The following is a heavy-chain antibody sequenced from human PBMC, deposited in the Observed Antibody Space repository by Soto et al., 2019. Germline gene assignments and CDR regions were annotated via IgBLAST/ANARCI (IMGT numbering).Heavy chain of an antibody. CDR2: ISGSGGST. CDR3: ASRSSGWYFDY. D-gene: IGHD6-19*01. J-gene: IGHJ4*02. Sequence: EVQLLESGGGLVQPGGSLRLSCAASGFTFSSYAMNWVRQAPGKGLEWVSAISGSGGSTYYADSVKGRFTISRDNPKNTLHLQMNSLRAEDTAVYYCASRSSGWYFDYWGQGTLVTVSS. CDR1: GFTFSSYA. V-gene: IGHV3-23*01.